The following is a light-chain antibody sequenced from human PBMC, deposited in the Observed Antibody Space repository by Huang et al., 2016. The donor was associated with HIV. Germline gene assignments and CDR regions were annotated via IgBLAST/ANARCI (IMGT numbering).Light chain of an antibody. CDR3: QHYSTHLYT. CDR1: QNISNW. J-gene: IGKJ2*01. Sequence: DIQMTQSPSTLSTSVGDRVNITCRASQNISNWLAWYQLRPGQAPKLLIYMSSTLGTGVPSRFSGSGSGTDFTLSINSLQPDDFASYFCQHYSTHLYTFGQGTRL. V-gene: IGKV1-5*03. CDR2: MSS.